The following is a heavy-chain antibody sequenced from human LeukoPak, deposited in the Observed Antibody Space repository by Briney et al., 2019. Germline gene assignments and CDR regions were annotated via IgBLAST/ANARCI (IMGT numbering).Heavy chain of an antibody. CDR1: GGSISSYY. CDR3: AMIGGYNDGDY. J-gene: IGHJ4*02. CDR2: INHSGST. Sequence: SETLSLTCTVSGGSISSYYWSWIRQPPGKGLEWIGEINHSGSTNYNPSLKSRVTISVDTSKNQFSLKLSSVTAADTAVYYCAMIGGYNDGDYWGQGTLVTVSS. D-gene: IGHD3-22*01. V-gene: IGHV4-34*01.